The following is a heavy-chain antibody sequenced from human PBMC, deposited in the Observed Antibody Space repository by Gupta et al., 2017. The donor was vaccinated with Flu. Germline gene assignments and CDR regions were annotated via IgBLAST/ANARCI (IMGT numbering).Heavy chain of an antibody. V-gene: IGHV3-23*01. CDR3: AKGRNYYDSY. D-gene: IGHD3-22*01. J-gene: IGHJ4*02. CDR2: ISGSGGST. Sequence: TWDGQAPGKGLEWVSGISGSGGSTYYADSVKGRFTISRDNSKNTLYLQMNSLRAEDTAVYYCAKGRNYYDSYWGQGTLVTVSS.